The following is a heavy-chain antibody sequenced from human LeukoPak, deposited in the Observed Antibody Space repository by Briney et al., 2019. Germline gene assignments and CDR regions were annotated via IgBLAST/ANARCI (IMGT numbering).Heavy chain of an antibody. Sequence: SETLSLTCAVSGGSISSSNWWSWVRQPPGEGLEWIGEIYHSGSTKYNPSLKSRVTISVDKSKNQSSLKLSSVTAADTAVYYCARFPGSYSSSWYIYWGQGTLVTVSS. CDR2: IYHSGST. J-gene: IGHJ4*02. D-gene: IGHD6-13*01. V-gene: IGHV4-4*02. CDR3: ARFPGSYSSSWYIY. CDR1: GGSISSSNW.